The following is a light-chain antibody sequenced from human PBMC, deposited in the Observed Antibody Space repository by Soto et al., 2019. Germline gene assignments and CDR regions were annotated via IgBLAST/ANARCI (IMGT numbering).Light chain of an antibody. J-gene: IGKJ5*01. CDR3: QQYCSSPIT. Sequence: EIVLTQSPGSLSLSPGERATLSCRASQSVSSKVAWYQQKPGQAPKLLIFGASSRATGIPDRFSGSGSGTDFTLTISRLEPEDFALYYCQQYCSSPITFGQGTRLEIK. V-gene: IGKV3-20*01. CDR1: QSVSSK. CDR2: GAS.